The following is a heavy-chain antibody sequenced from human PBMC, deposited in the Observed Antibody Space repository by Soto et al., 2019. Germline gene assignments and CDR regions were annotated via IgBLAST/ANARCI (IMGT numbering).Heavy chain of an antibody. CDR3: AGLMAVAASEYFQH. V-gene: IGHV1-8*01. CDR2: MNPNSGNT. D-gene: IGHD2-15*01. Sequence: QVQLVQSGAEVKKPGASVKVSCKASGYTFTSYDINWVRQATGQGLEWMGWMNPNSGNTGYAQKFQGRVTMTRNTSISTAYMELSSLTSEDTAVYYCAGLMAVAASEYFQHWGQGTLVTVSS. J-gene: IGHJ1*01. CDR1: GYTFTSYD.